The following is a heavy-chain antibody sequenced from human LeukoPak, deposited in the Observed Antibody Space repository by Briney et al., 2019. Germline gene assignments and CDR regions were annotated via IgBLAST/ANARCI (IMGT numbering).Heavy chain of an antibody. V-gene: IGHV3-21*01. CDR3: ARVLIAAATGYRRGRASGGAFDI. Sequence: SGGSLRLSCAASGFTFSSYSMNWVRQAPGKGLEWVSSISSSSSYIYYADSVKGRFTISRDNSKNTLYLQMNSLRAEDTAVYYCARVLIAAATGYRRGRASGGAFDIWGQGTMVTVSS. CDR1: GFTFSSYS. D-gene: IGHD6-13*01. CDR2: ISSSSSYI. J-gene: IGHJ3*02.